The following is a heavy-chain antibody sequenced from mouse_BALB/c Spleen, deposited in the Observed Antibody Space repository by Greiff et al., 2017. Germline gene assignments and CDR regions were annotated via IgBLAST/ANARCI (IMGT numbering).Heavy chain of an antibody. CDR1: GFTFSSYG. V-gene: IGHV5-6*01. CDR3: ARQEKDSSGYVSHAMDY. Sequence: EVHLVESGGDLVKPGGSLKLSCAASGFTFSSYGMSWVRQTPDKRLEWVATISSGGSYTYYPDSVKGRFTISGDNAKNTLYLQMSSLKSEDTAMYYCARQEKDSSGYVSHAMDYWGQGTSVTVSS. J-gene: IGHJ4*01. CDR2: ISSGGSYT. D-gene: IGHD3-2*01.